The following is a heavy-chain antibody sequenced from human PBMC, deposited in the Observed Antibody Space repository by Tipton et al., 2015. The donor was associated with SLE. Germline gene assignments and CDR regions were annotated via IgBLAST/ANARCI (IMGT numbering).Heavy chain of an antibody. D-gene: IGHD2-2*01. CDR3: ARRVAAARRTECFDP. CDR2: IGYSGTT. CDR1: GGSITSGGNY. J-gene: IGHJ5*02. Sequence: TLSLTCNVSGGSITSGGNYWSWIRQHPGKGLEWIGYIGYSGTTYYNPSLKSRVTISADMSKNQFSLKVTSVTAADTAVYYCARRVAAARRTECFDPWGQGTLVTVSS. V-gene: IGHV4-31*03.